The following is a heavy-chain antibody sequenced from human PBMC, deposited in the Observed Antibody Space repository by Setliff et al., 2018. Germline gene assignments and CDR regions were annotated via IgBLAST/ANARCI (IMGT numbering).Heavy chain of an antibody. CDR2: ISYDGTIT. J-gene: IGHJ4*02. V-gene: IGHV3-33*05. Sequence: PGGSLRLSCAASGFTFSNYGMHWVRQTPGKGLEWVAVISYDGTITHYVDSVKGRFSISRDNSKNTLYLQMNSLRAEDTAVYYCATNGGYCSSTSCSLEDYWGQGTLVTVSS. CDR1: GFTFSNYG. D-gene: IGHD2-2*01. CDR3: ATNGGYCSSTSCSLEDY.